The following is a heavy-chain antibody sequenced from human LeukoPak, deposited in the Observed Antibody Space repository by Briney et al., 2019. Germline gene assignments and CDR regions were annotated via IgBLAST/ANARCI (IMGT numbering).Heavy chain of an antibody. CDR1: GFTFSTYS. J-gene: IGHJ6*03. V-gene: IGHV3-48*01. D-gene: IGHD3-22*01. Sequence: GGSLRLSCAASGFTFSTYSMNWVRQAPGKGLEWVSYISSSSSSIYYADSVKGRFTISRDNAKNSLYLQMNSLRAEDTAVYYCARVGTYYYDSSGYPLEDYYYYMDVWGKGTTVTVSS. CDR3: ARVGTYYYDSSGYPLEDYYYYMDV. CDR2: ISSSSSSI.